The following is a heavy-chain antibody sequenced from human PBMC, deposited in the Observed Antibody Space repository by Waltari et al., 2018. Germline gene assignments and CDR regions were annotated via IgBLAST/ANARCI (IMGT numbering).Heavy chain of an antibody. CDR2: IKQDGSER. V-gene: IGHV3-7*03. D-gene: IGHD2-21*02. J-gene: IGHJ3*02. CDR1: GFTFSSYW. Sequence: EVHLVESGGGLVQPGGSLRLSCAASGFTFSSYWLRWVRQAPGKGLEWVANIKQDGSERYSVDSVRGRFIISRDNAKNSLYLQMYSLRAEDTAVYYCARVHCGGDCVTDAFDIWGQGTMVSVSS. CDR3: ARVHCGGDCVTDAFDI.